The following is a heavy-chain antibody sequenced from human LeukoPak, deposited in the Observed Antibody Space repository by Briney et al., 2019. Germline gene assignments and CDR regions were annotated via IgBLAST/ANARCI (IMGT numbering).Heavy chain of an antibody. CDR3: VRDNKGIAVSAAFDI. V-gene: IGHV6-1*01. J-gene: IGHJ3*02. Sequence: SQTLSLTCAISGDXVSSNTATWNWVRQSPSRGLEWLGRTYYRSKWSNDYAVSVKGRIMINPDTSKNQFSLQLTSVTPEDTAVYYCVRDNKGIAVSAAFDIWGQGTTVTVSS. D-gene: IGHD6-19*01. CDR1: GDXVSSNTAT. CDR2: TYYRSKWSN.